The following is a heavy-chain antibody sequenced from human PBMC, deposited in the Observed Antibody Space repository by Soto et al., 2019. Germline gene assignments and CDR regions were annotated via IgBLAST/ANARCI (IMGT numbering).Heavy chain of an antibody. CDR2: ISGSGVRT. CDR1: GFIFATTA. V-gene: IGHV3-23*01. J-gene: IGHJ4*02. Sequence: VQLLQSGGGLVQPGGSLRLSCEASGFIFATTAMGWVRQAPGKGLEWVSTISGSGVRTYYADSVKGRFTISRGNSKNTLFLQMNSLRADDTAVYFCAAVMGSDYDYVWGSLSFDHWGQEALVTVST. D-gene: IGHD3-16*01. CDR3: AAVMGSDYDYVWGSLSFDH.